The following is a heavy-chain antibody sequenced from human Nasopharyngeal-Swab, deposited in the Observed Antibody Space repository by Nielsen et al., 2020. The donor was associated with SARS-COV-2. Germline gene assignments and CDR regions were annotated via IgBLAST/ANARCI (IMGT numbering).Heavy chain of an antibody. Sequence: GESLKISCAASGFTFSSHDMSWARQSPGKGLEWVSAISADGGVTPHADSVKGRFTISRDNSKSTLYLQMNSLRVEDTAVYYCAEVRSPLVGATEGAFDIWGQGTMVTVSS. CDR3: AEVRSPLVGATEGAFDI. CDR2: ISADGGVT. J-gene: IGHJ3*02. CDR1: GFTFSSHD. D-gene: IGHD1-26*01. V-gene: IGHV3-23*01.